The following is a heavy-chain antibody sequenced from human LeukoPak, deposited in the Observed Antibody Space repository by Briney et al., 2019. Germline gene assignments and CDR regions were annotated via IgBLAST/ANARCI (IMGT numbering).Heavy chain of an antibody. CDR3: ARDPGLRFLEWLFDY. V-gene: IGHV1-2*02. Sequence: ASVKVSCKACGYTFTGYYMHWVRQARGQGLEWMGWNNPNSGGTNYAQKFQGRVTMTRDTSISTAYMELSRLRSDDTAVYYCARDPGLRFLEWLFDYWGQGTLVTVSS. J-gene: IGHJ4*02. D-gene: IGHD3-3*01. CDR2: NNPNSGGT. CDR1: GYTFTGYY.